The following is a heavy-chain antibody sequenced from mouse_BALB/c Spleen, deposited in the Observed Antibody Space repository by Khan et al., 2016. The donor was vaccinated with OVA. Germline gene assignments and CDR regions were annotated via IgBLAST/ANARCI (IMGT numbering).Heavy chain of an antibody. Sequence: VQLQQSGPELVKPGASVKMSCKASGYTFTDYYMKWLKQSHGKSLEWIGDINPDNGDTFYNQTFKDKATLTVDRSSSTAHMQLNGLTDEDSAFYYCVRGLFDVWGAGTTVTVSS. J-gene: IGHJ1*01. V-gene: IGHV1-26*01. CDR3: VRGLFDV. CDR2: INPDNGDT. CDR1: GYTFTDYY.